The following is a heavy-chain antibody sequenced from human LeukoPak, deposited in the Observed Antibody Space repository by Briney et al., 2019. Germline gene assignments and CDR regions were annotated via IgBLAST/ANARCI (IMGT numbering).Heavy chain of an antibody. D-gene: IGHD6-19*01. CDR3: ARALIAVGAHYFDS. J-gene: IGHJ4*02. CDR1: GDSLSSNSAA. V-gene: IGHV6-1*01. CDR2: TYFRSKWYD. Sequence: SQTLSLTCAISGDSLSSNSAAWAWLRQSPSRGLEWLGRTYFRSKWYDDYAVSVNSRITLNTDTSKNQFSLQLNSVTPEDTAVYYCARALIAVGAHYFDSWGQGNLVTVSS.